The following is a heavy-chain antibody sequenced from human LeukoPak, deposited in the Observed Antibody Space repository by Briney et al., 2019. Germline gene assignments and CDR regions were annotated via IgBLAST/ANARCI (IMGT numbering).Heavy chain of an antibody. D-gene: IGHD3-22*01. V-gene: IGHV3-23*01. CDR3: ARDKSSGYYYFDY. CDR1: GFTFSSYA. J-gene: IGHJ4*02. CDR2: INTPGGST. Sequence: GGSLRLSCAASGFTFSSYATSWVRQAPGKGLEWVSAINTPGGSTYYADSVKGRFTISRDNSKNTLYLQMNSLRAEDTALYYCARDKSSGYYYFDYWGQGTLVTVSS.